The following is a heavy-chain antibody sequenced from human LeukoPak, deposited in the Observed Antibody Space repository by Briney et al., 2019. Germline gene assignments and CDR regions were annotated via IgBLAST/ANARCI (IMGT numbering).Heavy chain of an antibody. CDR2: ISAYNGNT. D-gene: IGHD6-13*01. J-gene: IGHJ5*02. Sequence: GASVKVSCKASGYTFTSYGISWVRQAPGQGLEWMGWISAYNGNTNYAQKFQGRVTMTRDTSTSTVYMELSSLRSEDTAVYYCARESEGVYSSSWMELIPPVYDPWGQGTLVTVSS. CDR3: ARESEGVYSSSWMELIPPVYDP. V-gene: IGHV1-18*01. CDR1: GYTFTSYG.